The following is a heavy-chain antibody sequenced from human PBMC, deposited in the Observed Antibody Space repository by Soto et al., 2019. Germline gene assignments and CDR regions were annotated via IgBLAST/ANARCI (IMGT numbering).Heavy chain of an antibody. J-gene: IGHJ4*02. D-gene: IGHD2-21*02. CDR3: ARAEVVVTAIPDY. CDR2: IWYDGSNK. V-gene: IGHV3-33*01. CDR1: GFTFSSYG. Sequence: QVQLVESGGGVVQPGRSLRLSCAASGFTFSSYGMHWVRQAPGKGLEWVAVIWYDGSNKYYADSVKGRFTISRDNSKNPLYLKMNSLRAEDTAVYYCARAEVVVTAIPDYWGQGTLVTVSS.